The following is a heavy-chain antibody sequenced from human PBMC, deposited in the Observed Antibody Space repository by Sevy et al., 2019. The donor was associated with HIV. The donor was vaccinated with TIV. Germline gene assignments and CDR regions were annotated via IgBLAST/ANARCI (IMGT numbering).Heavy chain of an antibody. CDR1: GVSISGGADY. D-gene: IGHD2-15*01. J-gene: IGHJ5*02. CDR2: ISYTGST. V-gene: IGHV4-39*01. CDR3: ARRGDNNWFDP. Sequence: SETLSLTCTVSGVSISGGADYWGWIRQPPGKGLEWIGSISYTGSTYYNPSLKSRVTISVDTSKNQFSLKLTSATAADTAVYYCARRGDNNWFDPWGQGTLVTVSS.